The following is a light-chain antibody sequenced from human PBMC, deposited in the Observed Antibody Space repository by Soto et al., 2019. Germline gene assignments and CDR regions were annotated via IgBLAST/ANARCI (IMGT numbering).Light chain of an antibody. CDR3: QQRSNWPRT. Sequence: EIVLTQSPATLSLSPGERATLSCRASQSVSSYLAWYPQKPGQAPRLLIYDASNRATGIPARFSGSGSGTDFTLTISSLEPEDVAVYYCQQRSNWPRTFGQGTKLEIK. CDR2: DAS. CDR1: QSVSSY. V-gene: IGKV3-11*01. J-gene: IGKJ2*01.